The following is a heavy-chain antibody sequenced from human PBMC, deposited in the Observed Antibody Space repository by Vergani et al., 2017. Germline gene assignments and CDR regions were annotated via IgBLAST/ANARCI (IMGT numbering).Heavy chain of an antibody. CDR3: AREGRGQLVRDVAFDI. CDR1: GFTFSSYS. J-gene: IGHJ3*02. Sequence: EVQLVESGGGLVQPGGSLRLSCAASGFTFSSYSMNWVRQAPGKGLEWVANIKQDGSEKYYVDSVKGRFTISRENAKNSLYLQMNSLRAEDTAVYYCAREGRGQLVRDVAFDIWGQGTMVTVSS. D-gene: IGHD6-6*01. V-gene: IGHV3-7*01. CDR2: IKQDGSEK.